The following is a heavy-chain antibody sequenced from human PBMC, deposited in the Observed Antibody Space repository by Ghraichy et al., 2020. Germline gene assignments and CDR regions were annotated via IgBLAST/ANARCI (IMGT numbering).Heavy chain of an antibody. J-gene: IGHJ2*01. CDR2: IYYSGST. V-gene: IGHV4-39*01. Sequence: SETLSLTCNVSGGSISSSSYYWGWIRQPPGKGLEWIGSIYYSGSTYYNPSLKSRVTISVDTSKNPFSLKLSSVTAADTAVYYCARLLRSYWHFDLWGRATLLTVSS. CDR3: ARLLRSYWHFDL. CDR1: GGSISSSSYY. D-gene: IGHD2-15*01.